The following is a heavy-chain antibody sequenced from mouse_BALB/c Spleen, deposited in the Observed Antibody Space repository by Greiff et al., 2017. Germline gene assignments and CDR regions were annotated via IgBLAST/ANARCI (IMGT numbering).Heavy chain of an antibody. V-gene: IGHV5-17*02. CDR3: AREGLRWYFDV. Sequence: EVQVVESGGGLVQPGGSRKLSCAASGFTFSSFGMHWVRQAPEKGLEWVAYISSGSSTIYYADTVKGRFTISRDNPKNTLFLQMTSLRSEDTAMYYCAREGLRWYFDVWGAGTTVTVSS. CDR1: GFTFSSFG. D-gene: IGHD1-1*01. CDR2: ISSGSSTI. J-gene: IGHJ1*01.